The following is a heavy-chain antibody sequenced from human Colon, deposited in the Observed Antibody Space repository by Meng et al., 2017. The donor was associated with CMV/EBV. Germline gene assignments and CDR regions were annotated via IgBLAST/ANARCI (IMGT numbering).Heavy chain of an antibody. Sequence: GGSLRLSCVASGFAFNAYGMSWVRQAPGKGLEWVSSISCYGDMTYYADSVKGRFTISRDNSKTSQYLQMNSLRVEDTAVYYCAKERFCDASPKRSFDFWGQGTLITVSS. D-gene: IGHD3-10*01. V-gene: IGHV3-23*01. CDR3: AKERFCDASPKRSFDF. J-gene: IGHJ4*02. CDR2: ISCYGDMT. CDR1: GFAFNAYG.